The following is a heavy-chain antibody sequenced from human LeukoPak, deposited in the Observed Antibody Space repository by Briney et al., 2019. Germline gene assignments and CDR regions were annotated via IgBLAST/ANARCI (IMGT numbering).Heavy chain of an antibody. J-gene: IGHJ4*02. CDR1: GITFSSHW. CDR3: AKVDSYNSGWLDY. V-gene: IGHV3-7*04. Sequence: PGGSLRLSCAASGITFSSHWMSGVRQAPGKGLEWVANINQDGSEKYYVDSVKGRFTISRDNAKNSLYLQMSSLRAEDTAIYYCAKVDSYNSGWLDYWGQGTLVTVSS. CDR2: INQDGSEK. D-gene: IGHD6-19*01.